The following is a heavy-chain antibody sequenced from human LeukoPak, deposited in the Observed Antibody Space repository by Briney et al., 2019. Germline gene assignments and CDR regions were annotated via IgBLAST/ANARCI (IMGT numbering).Heavy chain of an antibody. CDR2: IYSGGST. V-gene: IGHV3-53*01. D-gene: IGHD1-26*01. CDR1: GFTVSSNY. J-gene: IGHJ4*02. CDR3: AKRGAEVGATVAPGDY. Sequence: GGSLRLSCAASGFTVSSNYMSWVRQAPGKGLEWVSVIYSGGSTYYADSVKGRFTISRDNSKSTLYIQMNSLRAEDTAVYYCAKRGAEVGATVAPGDYWGQGTLVTVS.